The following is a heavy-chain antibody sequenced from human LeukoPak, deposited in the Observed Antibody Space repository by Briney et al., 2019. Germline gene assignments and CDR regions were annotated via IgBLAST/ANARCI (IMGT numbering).Heavy chain of an antibody. CDR2: ISPYNGNT. J-gene: IGHJ6*03. D-gene: IGHD4-17*01. CDR1: GYTFTSYG. Sequence: GASVKVSCKASGYTFTSYGITWVRQAPGRGLEWMGWISPYNGNTNYVQKLQGRVTMTTDISTSTAYMELRSLRSDDTAVYYCARDQGGDYRYYYYYYMDVWGKGTTVTVSS. V-gene: IGHV1-18*01. CDR3: ARDQGGDYRYYYYYYMDV.